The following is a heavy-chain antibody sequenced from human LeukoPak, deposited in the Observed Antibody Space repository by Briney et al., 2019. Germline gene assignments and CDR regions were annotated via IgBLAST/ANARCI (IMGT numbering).Heavy chain of an antibody. CDR3: ARGRGSGWFGEGGMDV. Sequence: GGSLRLSCAASGFAFSSYWMHWVRQVPGKGRVWVSRINRDESSTSYADSVKGRFTISRDNAKHTLHLQMNSLRAEDTAVYYCARGRGSGWFGEGGMDVWGKGTPVTVSS. J-gene: IGHJ6*04. D-gene: IGHD3-10*01. CDR1: GFAFSSYW. V-gene: IGHV3-74*01. CDR2: INRDESST.